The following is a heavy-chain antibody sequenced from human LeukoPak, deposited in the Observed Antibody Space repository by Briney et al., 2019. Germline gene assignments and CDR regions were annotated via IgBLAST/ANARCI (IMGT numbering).Heavy chain of an antibody. J-gene: IGHJ4*02. CDR1: GFTFSSYA. CDR3: ARVGSGYLIRPHFDY. CDR2: ISYDGSNK. D-gene: IGHD3-22*01. Sequence: GGSLRLSCAASGFTFSSYAMHWVRRAPGKGLEWVAVISYDGSNKYYADSVKGRFTISRDNSKNTLYLQMNSLRAEDTAVYYCARVGSGYLIRPHFDYWGQGTLVTVSS. V-gene: IGHV3-30-3*01.